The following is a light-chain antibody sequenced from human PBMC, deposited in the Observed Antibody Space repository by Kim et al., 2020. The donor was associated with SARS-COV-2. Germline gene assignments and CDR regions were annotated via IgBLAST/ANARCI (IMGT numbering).Light chain of an antibody. CDR3: QQYNNWPLT. Sequence: EIVMTQSPATLSVSPGERATLSCRASQSVSITLAWYQQKPGQAPTLLIYDASTRATGIPARFSGSGSGTEFTLTISSLQSEDFAVYYCQQYNNWPLTFGGGTKVEVK. V-gene: IGKV3-15*01. CDR2: DAS. J-gene: IGKJ4*01. CDR1: QSVSIT.